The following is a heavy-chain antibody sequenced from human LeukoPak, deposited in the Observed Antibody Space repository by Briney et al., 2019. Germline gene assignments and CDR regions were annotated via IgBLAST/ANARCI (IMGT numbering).Heavy chain of an antibody. J-gene: IGHJ4*02. CDR2: IYSGVST. D-gene: IGHD2-15*01. CDR1: GFTVSSNY. Sequence: GGSLRLSCAASGFTVSSNYMSWVSQAPGKWLEWVSVIYSGVSTYYADSVKGRLTISRHNSKNTLYLQMTSLRAEDTAVYYCARDSRRILPSDWGQGTLVTVSS. CDR3: ARDSRRILPSD. V-gene: IGHV3-66*01.